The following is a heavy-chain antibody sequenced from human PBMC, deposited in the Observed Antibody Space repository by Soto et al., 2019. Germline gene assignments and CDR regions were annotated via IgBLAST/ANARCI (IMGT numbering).Heavy chain of an antibody. D-gene: IGHD1-7*01. V-gene: IGHV1-18*01. Sequence: ASVKVSCKASGYTFTSYGISWVRQAPGQGLEWMGWISAYNGNTNYAQKLQGRVTMTTDTSTSTAYMELRSLRSDDTAVYYCARGGGGLELQYYYYYIDVWGKGTTVTVSS. CDR3: ARGGGGLELQYYYYYIDV. J-gene: IGHJ6*03. CDR1: GYTFTSYG. CDR2: ISAYNGNT.